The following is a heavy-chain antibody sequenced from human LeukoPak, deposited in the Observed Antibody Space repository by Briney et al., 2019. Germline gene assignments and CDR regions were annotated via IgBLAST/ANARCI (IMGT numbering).Heavy chain of an antibody. CDR2: RNSDGSST. Sequence: PGGSLRLSCAASGFTFSSYWMHWVRQAPGKGLVWVSRRNSDGSSTTYADSVKGRFTISRDNAKNTLYLQMNSLRAEDTAVYYCAREPRIAVAGTGPAAFDIWGQGTMVTVSS. CDR1: GFTFSSYW. CDR3: AREPRIAVAGTGPAAFDI. V-gene: IGHV3-74*01. D-gene: IGHD6-19*01. J-gene: IGHJ3*02.